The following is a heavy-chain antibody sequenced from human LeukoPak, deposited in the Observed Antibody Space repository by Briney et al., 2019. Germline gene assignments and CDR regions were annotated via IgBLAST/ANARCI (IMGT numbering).Heavy chain of an antibody. CDR2: IIPILGIA. J-gene: IGHJ4*02. V-gene: IGHV1-69*04. D-gene: IGHD2-2*02. Sequence: GSSVKVSCKASGGTFSSYTISWVRQAPGQGLEWMGRIIPILGIANYAQKFQGRVTITADKSTSTAHMELSSLRSEDTAVYYCARDCSSTSCYNGGYWGQGTLVTVSS. CDR3: ARDCSSTSCYNGGY. CDR1: GGTFSSYT.